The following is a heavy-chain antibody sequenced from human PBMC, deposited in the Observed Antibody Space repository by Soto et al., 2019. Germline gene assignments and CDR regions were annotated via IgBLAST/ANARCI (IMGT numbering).Heavy chain of an antibody. J-gene: IGHJ6*02. Sequence: GWSLRLSCTASGFTFNSYAMNWVRQSPGKGLEWVSGISGGGGGAYYADSVQGRFIISRDNSKNTLYLQMNSLRAEDAAIYYCVRGQTATSSYYYYGMDVWGQGTTVTVSS. CDR1: GFTFNSYA. D-gene: IGHD5-18*01. CDR2: ISGGGGGA. CDR3: VRGQTATSSYYYYGMDV. V-gene: IGHV3-23*01.